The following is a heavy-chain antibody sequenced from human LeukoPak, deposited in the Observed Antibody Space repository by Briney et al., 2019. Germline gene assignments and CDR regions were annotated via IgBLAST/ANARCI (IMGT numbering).Heavy chain of an antibody. D-gene: IGHD2-15*01. CDR2: IYPGDSDT. V-gene: IGHV5-51*01. CDR3: ARQEACSGGSCLYYFDY. CDR1: GYSLTSYW. J-gene: IGHJ4*02. Sequence: KPGESLKISCKGSGYSLTSYWIGWVRQMPGKGLEWMGIIYPGDSDTRYSPSFQGQVTISADKSISTAYLQWSSLKASDTAMYYCARQEACSGGSCLYYFDYWGQGTLVTVSS.